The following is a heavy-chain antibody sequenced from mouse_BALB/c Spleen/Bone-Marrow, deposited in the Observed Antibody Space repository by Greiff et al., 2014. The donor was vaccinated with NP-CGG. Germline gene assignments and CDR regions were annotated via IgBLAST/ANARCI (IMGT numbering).Heavy chain of an antibody. CDR1: GFNIKDYY. D-gene: IGHD1-1*01. CDR2: IGPENGNT. CDR3: ASYYGSSYDYFDY. J-gene: IGHJ2*01. V-gene: IGHV14-1*02. Sequence: EVKLVESGAELVRPGALVKLSCKASGFNIKDYYMHWVKQRPEQSLEWIGWIGPENGNTIYDPKFQGKASITADTSSNTAYLQLSSLTSEDTAVYYCASYYGSSYDYFDYWGQGTTLTVSS.